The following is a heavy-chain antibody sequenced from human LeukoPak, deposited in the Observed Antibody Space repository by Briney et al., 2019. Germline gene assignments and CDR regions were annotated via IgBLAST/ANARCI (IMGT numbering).Heavy chain of an antibody. CDR1: GFTFDDYA. CDR2: ISWNSGSI. D-gene: IGHD3-10*01. J-gene: IGHJ3*02. Sequence: GRSLRLSCAASGFTFDDYAMHWVRQAPGKGLEWVSGISWNSGSIGYADSVKGRFTISRDNAKNSLYLQMNSLRAEDTALYYCAKDREFVGRSFFDIWGQGTMVTVSS. V-gene: IGHV3-9*01. CDR3: AKDREFVGRSFFDI.